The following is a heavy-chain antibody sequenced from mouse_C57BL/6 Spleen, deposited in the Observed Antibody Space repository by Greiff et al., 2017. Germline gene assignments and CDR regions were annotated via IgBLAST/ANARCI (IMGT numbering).Heavy chain of an antibody. CDR1: GFTFSSYA. CDR2: ISDGGSYT. V-gene: IGHV5-4*01. J-gene: IGHJ2*01. Sequence: EVKLMESGGGLVKPGGSLKLSCAASGFTFSSYAMSWVRQTPEKRLEWVATISDGGSYTYYPDNVKGRFTISRDNAKNNLYLQMSHLKSEDTAIYYCARDWAQPYFDYWGQGTTLTVSS. CDR3: ARDWAQPYFDY. D-gene: IGHD3-2*02.